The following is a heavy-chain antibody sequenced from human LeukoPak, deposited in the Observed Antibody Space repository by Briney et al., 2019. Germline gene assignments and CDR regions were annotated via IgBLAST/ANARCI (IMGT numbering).Heavy chain of an antibody. D-gene: IGHD5-12*01. CDR1: GYTFTGYY. Sequence: ASVKVSCKASGYTFTGYYMHWVRQAPGQGLEWLGWINPNSGVTNYAQEFQGRVTLTRDTSISTAYMELIRLRSDDTAVYYCARDASGYDPWGQGTLVTVSS. CDR2: INPNSGVT. V-gene: IGHV1-2*02. CDR3: ARDASGYDP. J-gene: IGHJ5*02.